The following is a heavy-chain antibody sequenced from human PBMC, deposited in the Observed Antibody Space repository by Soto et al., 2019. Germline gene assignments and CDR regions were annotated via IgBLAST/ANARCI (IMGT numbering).Heavy chain of an antibody. Sequence: ASVKVSCKASGYTFTSYAMHWVRQAPGQRLEWMGWINAGNGNTKYSQKFQGRVTITRDTSASTAYMELSSLRSEDTAVYYCARDRPVSYSSGWSHLDYWGQGTLVTVSS. D-gene: IGHD6-19*01. CDR3: ARDRPVSYSSGWSHLDY. V-gene: IGHV1-3*01. J-gene: IGHJ4*02. CDR2: INAGNGNT. CDR1: GYTFTSYA.